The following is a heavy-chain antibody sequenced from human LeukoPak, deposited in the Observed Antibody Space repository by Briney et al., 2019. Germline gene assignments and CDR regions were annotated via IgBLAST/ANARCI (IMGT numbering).Heavy chain of an antibody. CDR2: IYYSGST. V-gene: IGHV4-39*01. J-gene: IGHJ5*02. CDR3: ARSRITICGVVTP. Sequence: PSETLSLTCTVSGGSISSSSYYWGWIRQPPGKGLEWIGSIYYSGSTYYNPSLKSRVTISVDTSKNQFSLKLSSVTAADTAVYYCARSRITICGVVTPWGQGTLVTVSS. CDR1: GGSISSSSYY. D-gene: IGHD3-3*01.